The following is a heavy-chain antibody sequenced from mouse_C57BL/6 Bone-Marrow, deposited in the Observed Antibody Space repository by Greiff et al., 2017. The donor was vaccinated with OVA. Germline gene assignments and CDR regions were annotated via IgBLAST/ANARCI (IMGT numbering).Heavy chain of an antibody. D-gene: IGHD2-5*01. J-gene: IGHJ4*01. CDR3: TGCYSNYYAMDY. Sequence: QVQLKESGAELVRPGASVTLSCKASGYTFTDYEMHWVKQTPVHGLEWIGAIDPETGGTAYNQKFKGKATLTADKSSSTAYMQLRSLTSEDSAVYYCTGCYSNYYAMDYWGQGTSVTVSS. CDR2: IDPETGGT. CDR1: GYTFTDYE. V-gene: IGHV1-15*01.